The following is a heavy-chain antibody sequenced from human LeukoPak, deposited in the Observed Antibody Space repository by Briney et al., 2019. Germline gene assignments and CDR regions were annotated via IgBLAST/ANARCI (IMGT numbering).Heavy chain of an antibody. Sequence: PSETLSLTCTVSGGSISSYYWSWIRQPAGKGLEWIGRIYTSGSTNYSPSLKSRVTMSVDTSKNQFSLKLSSVTAADTAVYYCARVQQLVHWGTFYGMDVWGQGTTVTVSS. CDR2: IYTSGST. V-gene: IGHV4-4*07. CDR3: ARVQQLVHWGTFYGMDV. J-gene: IGHJ6*02. D-gene: IGHD6-13*01. CDR1: GGSISSYY.